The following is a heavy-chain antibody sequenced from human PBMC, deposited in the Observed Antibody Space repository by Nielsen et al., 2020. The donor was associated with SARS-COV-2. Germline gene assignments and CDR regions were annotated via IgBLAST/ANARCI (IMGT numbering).Heavy chain of an antibody. CDR1: GFTFSNYA. V-gene: IGHV3-23*01. J-gene: IGHJ4*02. CDR2: VTASGGSA. CDR3: AKSRYSYGNYFDY. Sequence: GGSLRLSCAASGFTFSNYAMVWVRQAPGKGLDWVSSVTASGGSAYYTDSVKGRFTISRDNSKNTLYLQMNNMRVEDTAIYYCAKSRYSYGNYFDYWGQGTLVTVSS. D-gene: IGHD5-18*01.